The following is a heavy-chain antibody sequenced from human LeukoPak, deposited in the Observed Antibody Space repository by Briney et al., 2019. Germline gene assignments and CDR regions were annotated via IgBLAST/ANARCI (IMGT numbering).Heavy chain of an antibody. CDR1: GGSISSYY. Sequence: SETLSLTCSVSGGSISSYYWSWIRQPAGKGLEWIGRIYTSGSTNYNPSLKSRVTMSVDTSKDQISLNLSSVTAADTAVYYCARRLNYYYYMDVWGKGTTVTVSS. CDR3: ARRLNYYYYMDV. D-gene: IGHD6-19*01. CDR2: IYTSGST. V-gene: IGHV4-4*07. J-gene: IGHJ6*03.